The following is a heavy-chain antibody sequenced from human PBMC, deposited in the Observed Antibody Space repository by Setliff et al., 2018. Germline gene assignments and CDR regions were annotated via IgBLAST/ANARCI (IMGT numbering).Heavy chain of an antibody. CDR3: ARGRNIAARLLDS. Sequence: PSEILSLTCTVSGGSISTYYWSWIRQPTGKGLEWIGYVYYSGIANYSPSLKSRRTISVDTSKKQFSLKLTSVTAADTAVYYSARGRNIAARLLDSWGQGTLVTVSS. CDR2: VYYSGIA. CDR1: GGSISTYY. J-gene: IGHJ4*02. V-gene: IGHV4-59*12. D-gene: IGHD6-6*01.